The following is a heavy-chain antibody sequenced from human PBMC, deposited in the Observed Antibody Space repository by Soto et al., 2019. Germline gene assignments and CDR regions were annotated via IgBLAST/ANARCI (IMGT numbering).Heavy chain of an antibody. CDR3: ARDAPPADY. CDR1: GYTFTSYS. V-gene: IGHV1-18*04. CDR2: ISAYNGNT. J-gene: IGHJ4*02. Sequence: QVQLVQSGAEVKKPGASVKVSCKASGYTFTSYSISWVRQAPEHRLEWMGWISAYNGNTNYAQKLQGRVTFTTDTSRNTAYMELRSLRSDDTAVYYCARDAPPADYWGQGTLVTVSS.